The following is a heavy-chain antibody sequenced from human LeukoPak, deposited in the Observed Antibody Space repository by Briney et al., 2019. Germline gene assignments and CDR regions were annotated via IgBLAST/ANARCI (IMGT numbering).Heavy chain of an antibody. CDR1: GFTFSSYT. Sequence: GGSLRLSCAASGFTFSSYTMDGVRQAPGKGLEWGSSISSSSSYIYYADSVKGRFTISRDNAKNSLYLQMNSLRAEDTAVYYCARGGSDYDDARDYWGQGTLVTVSS. CDR2: ISSSSSYI. V-gene: IGHV3-21*01. CDR3: ARGGSDYDDARDY. J-gene: IGHJ4*02. D-gene: IGHD4-17*01.